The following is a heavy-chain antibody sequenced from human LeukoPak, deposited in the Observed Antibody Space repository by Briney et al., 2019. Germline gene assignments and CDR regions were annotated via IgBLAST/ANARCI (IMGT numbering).Heavy chain of an antibody. CDR2: SIPIFGTA. V-gene: IGHV1-69*05. CDR1: GGTFSSYA. CDR3: AGVAGDHFDY. Sequence: GASVKVSCKASGGTFSSYAISWVRQGPGQGLEWMGGSIPIFGTANYAQKFQGRVTITTDESTNTAYMELSSLRSEDMDVCYSAGVAGDHFDYWGQGTLVAVSS. J-gene: IGHJ4*02. D-gene: IGHD6-19*01.